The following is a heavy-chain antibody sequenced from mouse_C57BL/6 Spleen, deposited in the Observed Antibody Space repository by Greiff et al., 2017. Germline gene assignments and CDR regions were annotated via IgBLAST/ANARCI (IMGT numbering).Heavy chain of an antibody. Sequence: QVQLQQPGAELVRPGSSVKLSCKASGYTFTSYWMDWVKQRPGQGLEWIGNIYPSDSETHYNQKFKDKATLTVDKSSSTAYMQLSSLTSEDSAVYYCARGVGSSPAWFAYGGQGTLVTVSA. CDR3: ARGVGSSPAWFAY. J-gene: IGHJ3*01. V-gene: IGHV1-61*01. D-gene: IGHD1-1*01. CDR1: GYTFTSYW. CDR2: IYPSDSET.